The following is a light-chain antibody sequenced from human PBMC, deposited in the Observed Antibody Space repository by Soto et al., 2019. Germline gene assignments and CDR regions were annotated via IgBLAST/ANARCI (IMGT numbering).Light chain of an antibody. CDR1: QSVGNS. Sequence: EIVLTQSPATLSLSPGERASLSCRASQSVGNSLAWYQHKPGQAPRLLLYDVSNRATAIPAGFIGSGSGTAFIPIIISIVPEDVAAYYYRQYVIWPLFTFGPGTKVDIK. CDR3: RQYVIWPLFT. V-gene: IGKV3-11*01. CDR2: DVS. J-gene: IGKJ3*01.